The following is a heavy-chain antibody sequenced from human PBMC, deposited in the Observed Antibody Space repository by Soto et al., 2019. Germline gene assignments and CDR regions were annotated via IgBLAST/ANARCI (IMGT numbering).Heavy chain of an antibody. J-gene: IGHJ3*02. Sequence: SETLSLTCAVYGGSFSGYYWRWIRQPPGKGLEWIGEINHSGSTNYNPSLKSRVTISLDTSKNQFSLQLMSVTAAETAVDYCARGQANWYAFDIWGQGTMVTVSS. CDR3: ARGQANWYAFDI. CDR1: GGSFSGYY. V-gene: IGHV4-34*01. D-gene: IGHD7-27*01. CDR2: INHSGST.